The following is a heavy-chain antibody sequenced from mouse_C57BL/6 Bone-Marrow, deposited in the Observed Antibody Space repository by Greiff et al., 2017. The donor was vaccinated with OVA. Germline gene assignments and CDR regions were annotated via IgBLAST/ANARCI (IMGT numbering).Heavy chain of an antibody. J-gene: IGHJ2*01. CDR3: ARSGDSSGYALTY. V-gene: IGHV1-42*01. CDR2: INPSTGGT. CDR1: GYSFTGYY. D-gene: IGHD3-2*02. Sequence: EVQLQQSGPELVKPGALVKISCKASGYSFTGYYMNWVKQSPEKSLEWIGEINPSTGGTTYNQKFKAKATLTVDKSSSTAYMQLKSLTSEDSAVYYCARSGDSSGYALTYWGQGTTLTVSS.